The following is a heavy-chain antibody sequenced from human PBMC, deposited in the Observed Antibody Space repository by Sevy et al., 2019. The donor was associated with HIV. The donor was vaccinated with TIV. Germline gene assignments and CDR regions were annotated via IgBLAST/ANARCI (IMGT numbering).Heavy chain of an antibody. D-gene: IGHD2-15*01. V-gene: IGHV5-51*01. J-gene: IGHJ4*02. Sequence: GESLKISCKGSGYSFTSYWIGWVRQMPGKGLEWMWIIYPGDSDTRYSPSFQGQVTISADKSISTAYLQWSSLKASDTAMYYCARHLPNCSGGSCYFDYWGQGTLVTVSS. CDR3: ARHLPNCSGGSCYFDY. CDR2: IYPGDSDT. CDR1: GYSFTSYW.